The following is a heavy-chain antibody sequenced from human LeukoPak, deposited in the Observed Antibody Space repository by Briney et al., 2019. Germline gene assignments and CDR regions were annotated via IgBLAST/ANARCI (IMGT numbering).Heavy chain of an antibody. CDR3: ARADVVVPAAMEGYYYYYMDV. Sequence: SETLSLTCAVYGGSFSGYYWSWIRQPPGKGLEWIGEINHSGSTNYNPSLKSRVTISVDTSKNQFSLKLSSVTAADTAVYYCARADVVVPAAMEGYYYYYMDVWGKGTTVTVSS. CDR2: INHSGST. CDR1: GGSFSGYY. V-gene: IGHV4-34*01. D-gene: IGHD2-2*01. J-gene: IGHJ6*03.